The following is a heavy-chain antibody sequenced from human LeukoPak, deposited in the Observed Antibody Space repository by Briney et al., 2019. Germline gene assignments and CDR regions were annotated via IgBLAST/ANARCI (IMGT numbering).Heavy chain of an antibody. CDR3: ARLLGPYCSSTSCYEYFDY. V-gene: IGHV5-51*01. CDR1: GYSFTSYW. Sequence: GESLKISCKGSGYSFTSYWIGWVRQMPGKGLEWVGIIYPGDSDTRYSPSFQGQVTISADKSISTAYLQWSSLRASDTAMYYCARLLGPYCSSTSCYEYFDYWGQGTPVTVSS. CDR2: IYPGDSDT. J-gene: IGHJ4*02. D-gene: IGHD2-2*01.